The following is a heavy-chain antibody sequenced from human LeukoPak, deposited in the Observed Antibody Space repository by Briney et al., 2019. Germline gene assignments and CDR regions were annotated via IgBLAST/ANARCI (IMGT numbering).Heavy chain of an antibody. CDR1: GFISNNYG. V-gene: IGHV3-23*01. J-gene: IGHJ6*02. Sequence: GGSLRLSCAASGFISNNYGMSWVRQGPGKGLEWVSSISVGGTNTHYAHSVEGRFTISRDNSKNTVYLQMNSLRAEDTAVYYCAKQLWDGDVWGQGTTVTVSS. CDR2: ISVGGTNT. D-gene: IGHD5-18*01. CDR3: AKQLWDGDV.